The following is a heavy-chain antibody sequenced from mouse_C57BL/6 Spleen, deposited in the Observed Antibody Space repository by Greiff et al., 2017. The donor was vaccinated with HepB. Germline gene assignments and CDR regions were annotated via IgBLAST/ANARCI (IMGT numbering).Heavy chain of an antibody. D-gene: IGHD3-3*01. CDR3: ARWGDSYYFDY. Sequence: VQLQQSGPELVKPGASVKISCKASGYTFTDYYMNWVKQSHGKSLEWIGDINPNNGGTSYNQKFKGKATLTVDKSSSTAYMELRSLTSEDSAVYYCARWGDSYYFDYWGQGTTLTVSS. J-gene: IGHJ2*01. CDR1: GYTFTDYY. V-gene: IGHV1-26*01. CDR2: INPNNGGT.